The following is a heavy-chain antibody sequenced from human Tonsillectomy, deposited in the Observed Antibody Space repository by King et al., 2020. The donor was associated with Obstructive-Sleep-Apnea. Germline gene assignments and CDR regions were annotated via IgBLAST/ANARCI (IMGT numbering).Heavy chain of an antibody. CDR1: GFTFSSHD. CDR2: IGTAGDP. Sequence: EVQLVESGGGLVQPGGSLRLSCAASGFTFSSHDMYWVRQVTGKGLEWVSGIGTAGDPYYPGSVKGRFTISRENANKSLYLQMNSLGPGDTAVYYCARALREEGYYYYGMDVWGQGTTVTVSS. CDR3: ARALREEGYYYYGMDV. J-gene: IGHJ6*02. V-gene: IGHV3-13*05. D-gene: IGHD4-17*01.